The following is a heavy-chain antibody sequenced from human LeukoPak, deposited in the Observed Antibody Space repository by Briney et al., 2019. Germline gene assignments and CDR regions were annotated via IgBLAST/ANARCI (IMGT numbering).Heavy chain of an antibody. CDR3: ARGSWFGELLPFDY. V-gene: IGHV1-8*01. Sequence: GASVKVSCKASGYTFTSYDINWVRQATGQGLEWMGWMNPNSGNTGYAQKFQGRVTMTRNTSISTAYMELSSLRSEDTAVYYCARGSWFGELLPFDYWGQGTLVTVSS. CDR2: MNPNSGNT. D-gene: IGHD3-10*01. CDR1: GYTFTSYD. J-gene: IGHJ4*02.